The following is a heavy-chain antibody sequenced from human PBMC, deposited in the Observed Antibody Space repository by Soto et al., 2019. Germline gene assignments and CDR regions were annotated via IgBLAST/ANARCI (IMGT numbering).Heavy chain of an antibody. V-gene: IGHV3-21*01. CDR2: ISSDRSNI. CDR1: GVTFSSYS. CDR3: ARDGVGATTFFGYFDY. J-gene: IGHJ4*02. D-gene: IGHD1-26*01. Sequence: GGSLRLSCAASGVTFSSYSMNWVRQAPGKGLEWVSVISSDRSNIYYADSVKGRFTISRDNSKNTLYLQMDSLRAEDTAVYYCARDGVGATTFFGYFDYWGQGALVTVSS.